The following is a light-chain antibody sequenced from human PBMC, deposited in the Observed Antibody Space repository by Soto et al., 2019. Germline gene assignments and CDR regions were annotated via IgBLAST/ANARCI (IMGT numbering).Light chain of an antibody. J-gene: IGKJ5*01. Sequence: EIGMTQSPATLSVSPGERATLSCRASQSININLAWYQQKPGQAPRLLIYGASTRATGLPARFSGSGSGTEFTLIISSLQSEDSAVYYCRQYDNWPITFGQGTRLEIK. CDR3: RQYDNWPIT. CDR1: QSININ. CDR2: GAS. V-gene: IGKV3-15*01.